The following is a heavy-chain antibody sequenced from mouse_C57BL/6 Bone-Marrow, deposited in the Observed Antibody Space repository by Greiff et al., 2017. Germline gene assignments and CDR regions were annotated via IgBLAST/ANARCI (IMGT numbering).Heavy chain of an antibody. CDR1: GFTFTDYY. D-gene: IGHD1-1*01. V-gene: IGHV7-3*01. J-gene: IGHJ1*03. Sequence: EVQLVESGGGLVQPGGSLSLSCAASGFTFTDYYMSWVRQPPGQGLEWLGFIRNKANGYTTKYSATVKGQFTISRDNSQSILYLQMSALRAEDSATYYCARSHYYSSSYEDFDVWGTGTTVTVSS. CDR3: ARSHYYSSSYEDFDV. CDR2: IRNKANGYTT.